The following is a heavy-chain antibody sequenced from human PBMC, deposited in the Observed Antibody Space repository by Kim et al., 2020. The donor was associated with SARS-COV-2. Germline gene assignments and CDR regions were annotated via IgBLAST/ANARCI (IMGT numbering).Heavy chain of an antibody. D-gene: IGHD6-13*01. CDR1: GGSISPYY. CDR2: ISYSGST. J-gene: IGHJ4*02. Sequence: SETLSLTCTVSGGSISPYYWHWIRQLPGKGLEWIGYISYSGSTSYNPSLKSRLTISIDTSNSQFSLKLNSVTAADTAVYYCAREYSSFDYWGQGTLVTVTS. CDR3: AREYSSFDY. V-gene: IGHV4-59*13.